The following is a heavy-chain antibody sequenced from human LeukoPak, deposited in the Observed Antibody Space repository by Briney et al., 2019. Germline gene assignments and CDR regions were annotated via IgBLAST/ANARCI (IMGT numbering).Heavy chain of an antibody. J-gene: IGHJ4*02. D-gene: IGHD2-15*01. V-gene: IGHV1-46*01. CDR3: ARGGVVIGATGGYFDY. Sequence: ASVKVSCKASGYTLTSYYMHWVRQAPGQGLEWMGIINPSGGSTSYAQKFHGRVTMTRDTSTSTVYMELSSLRSEDTAIYYCARGGVVIGATGGYFDYRGQGTLVTVSS. CDR1: GYTLTSYY. CDR2: INPSGGST.